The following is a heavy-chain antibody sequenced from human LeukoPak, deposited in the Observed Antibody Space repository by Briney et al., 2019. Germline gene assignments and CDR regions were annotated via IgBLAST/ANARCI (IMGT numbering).Heavy chain of an antibody. V-gene: IGHV1-69*05. CDR1: GGTFSSYA. CDR3: ARAGTVVTVEYSFLGT. CDR2: IIPIFGTA. D-gene: IGHD4-23*01. J-gene: IGHJ4*02. Sequence: GASVKVSCKASGGTFSSYAISWVRQAPGQGLEWMGGIIPIFGTANYAQKFQGRVTITTDESTSTAYMELSSLRSEDTAVYYCARAGTVVTVEYSFLGTWGQGTLVTVSS.